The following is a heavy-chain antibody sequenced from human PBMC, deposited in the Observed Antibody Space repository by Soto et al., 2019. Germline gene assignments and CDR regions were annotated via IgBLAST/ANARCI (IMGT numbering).Heavy chain of an antibody. Sequence: SETLSLTCAVSGGSISSGGYSWIWIRQPPGKGLEWIGYIYHSGSTYYSPSLKSRVTISVDRSKNQFSLKLSSVTAADTAVYYCARVPDRWGQGTLVTVSS. CDR2: IYHSGST. D-gene: IGHD2-2*01. J-gene: IGHJ5*02. CDR3: ARVPDR. CDR1: GGSISSGGYS. V-gene: IGHV4-30-2*01.